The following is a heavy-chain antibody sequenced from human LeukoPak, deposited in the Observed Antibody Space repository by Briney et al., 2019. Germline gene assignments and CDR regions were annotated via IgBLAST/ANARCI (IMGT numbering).Heavy chain of an antibody. D-gene: IGHD5-12*01. V-gene: IGHV3-7*01. J-gene: IGHJ4*02. CDR2: IKNDGSDK. CDR3: VNLGYSD. Sequence: PGGSLRLSCKASGFSFSAAWMTWVRQAPGKGLEWVATIKNDGSDKYYVDSVKGRFTLSRDNAKNSVYLQINSLRVEDTAVYYCVNLGYSDGGQGTLVTVSS. CDR1: GFSFSAAW.